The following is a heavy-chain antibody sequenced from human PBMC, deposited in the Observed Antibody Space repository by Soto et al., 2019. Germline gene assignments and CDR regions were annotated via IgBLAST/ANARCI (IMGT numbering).Heavy chain of an antibody. CDR2: IFYSGGT. CDR1: GRSIGTSRSY. J-gene: IGHJ5*02. CDR3: ARQPTTGDTDLWFDP. V-gene: IGHV4-39*01. Sequence: SETMSLTCNVSGRSIGTSRSYWAWIRQHPGKGLEWLANIFYSGGTDYNPSLASRVTVSGDTSKAEFSLKLRSVTAADTAFYYCARQPTTGDTDLWFDPWGQGTLVTVS. D-gene: IGHD2-21*01.